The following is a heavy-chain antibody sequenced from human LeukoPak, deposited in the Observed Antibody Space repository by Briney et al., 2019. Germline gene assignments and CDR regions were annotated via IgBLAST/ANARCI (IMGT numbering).Heavy chain of an antibody. Sequence: SVKVSCKASGGTFSSYAISRVRQAPGQGLEWMGGIIPIFGTANYAQKFQGRVTMTEDTSTDTAYMELSSLRSEDTAVYYCATVSGTLSIDYWGQGTLVTVSS. D-gene: IGHD1-1*01. CDR3: ATVSGTLSIDY. V-gene: IGHV1-69*06. CDR2: IIPIFGTA. J-gene: IGHJ4*02. CDR1: GGTFSSYA.